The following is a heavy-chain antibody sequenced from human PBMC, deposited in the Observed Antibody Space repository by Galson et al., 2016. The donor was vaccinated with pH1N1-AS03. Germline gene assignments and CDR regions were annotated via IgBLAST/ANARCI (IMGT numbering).Heavy chain of an antibody. CDR1: GGSFSGYY. CDR3: ARGGVFFSGSGSYHN. Sequence: SETLSLTCAVYGGSFSGYYWSWTRQPPGKGLEWIGEIHHSGSPTNYSPSLQSRVTISVDTSKNQFSLKLSSVTAADTAIYFCARGGVFFSGSGSYHNWGQGTLVTVSS. J-gene: IGHJ4*02. D-gene: IGHD3-10*01. CDR2: IHHSGSPT. V-gene: IGHV4-34*01.